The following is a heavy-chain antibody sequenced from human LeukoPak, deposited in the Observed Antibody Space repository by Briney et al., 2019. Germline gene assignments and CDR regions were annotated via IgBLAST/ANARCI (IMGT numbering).Heavy chain of an antibody. D-gene: IGHD2-15*01. CDR3: ARHGWWSHNWFDP. CDR2: IYYSGST. V-gene: IGHV4-39*01. Sequence: PSETLSLTCAVYGGSFSGYYWGWIRQPPGKGLEWIGTIYYSGSTYYNPSLTSRVTISVDTSKNQFSLKLSSVTAADTAVYYCARHGWWSHNWFDPWGQGTLVTVSS. J-gene: IGHJ5*02. CDR1: GGSFSGYY.